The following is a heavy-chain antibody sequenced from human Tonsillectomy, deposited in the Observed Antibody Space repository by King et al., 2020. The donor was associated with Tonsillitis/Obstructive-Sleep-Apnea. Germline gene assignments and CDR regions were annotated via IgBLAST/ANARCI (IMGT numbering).Heavy chain of an antibody. Sequence: VQLVESGGGLVKPGGSLRLSCAASGFTFNTYNMIWVRQAPGKGLEWFSSISSSNNYIYYADSGKGRFTIFRDNAKNEMYLQMNSLSAEDTAVYYCARVSRDYGGNSAFDYWGQGTLVTVSS. D-gene: IGHD4-23*01. CDR3: ARVSRDYGGNSAFDY. CDR1: GFTFNTYN. J-gene: IGHJ4*02. V-gene: IGHV3-21*01. CDR2: ISSSNNYI.